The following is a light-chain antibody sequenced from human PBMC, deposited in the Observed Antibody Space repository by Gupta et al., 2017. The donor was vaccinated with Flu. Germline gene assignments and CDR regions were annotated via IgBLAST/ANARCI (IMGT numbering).Light chain of an antibody. CDR1: QIFRYDSTEKDY. CDR2: WAT. CDR3: QQYYDVPFT. J-gene: IGKJ4*01. V-gene: IGKV4-1*01. Sequence: SLGERATINCKSSQIFRYDSTEKDYLSWYQQKPGQPPKLLISWATTRESGVPDRFSASGSGTDFTLTIASLQAEDVAVYYCQQYYDVPFTFGGGTKVEIK.